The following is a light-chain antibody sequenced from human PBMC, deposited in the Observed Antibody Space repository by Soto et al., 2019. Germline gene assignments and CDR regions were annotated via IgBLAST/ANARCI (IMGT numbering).Light chain of an antibody. CDR3: SSYGGSNIPLYV. CDR2: EVD. Sequence: QSAVTQPPSASGSPGQSLTISCAGTGSDVGAYKYVSWYQQHPGKAPKLIIYEVDKRPSGVPDRFSGSKSGNTASLTVSGLQADDEADYYCSSYGGSNIPLYVFGTGTKLTVL. J-gene: IGLJ1*01. CDR1: GSDVGAYKY. V-gene: IGLV2-8*01.